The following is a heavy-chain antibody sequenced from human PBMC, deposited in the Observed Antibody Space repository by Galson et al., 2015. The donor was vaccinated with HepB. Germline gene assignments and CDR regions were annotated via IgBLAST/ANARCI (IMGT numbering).Heavy chain of an antibody. CDR3: ARDSQWLVHRGGFDY. J-gene: IGHJ4*02. Sequence: QSGAEVKKPGASVKVSCKASGYTFTSYGISWVRQAPGQGLEWMGWISAYNGNANYAQKLQGRVTMTTDTSTSTAYMELRSLRSDDTAVYYCARDSQWLVHRGGFDYWGQGTLVTVSS. CDR1: GYTFTSYG. CDR2: ISAYNGNA. V-gene: IGHV1-18*01. D-gene: IGHD6-19*01.